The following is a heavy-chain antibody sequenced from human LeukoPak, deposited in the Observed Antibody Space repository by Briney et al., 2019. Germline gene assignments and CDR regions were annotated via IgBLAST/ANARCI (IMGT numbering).Heavy chain of an antibody. CDR2: INAYNGNT. D-gene: IGHD4-17*01. CDR1: GYTFTSYG. Sequence: GASVKVSCKASGYTFTSYGISWVRQAPGQGLEWMGWINAYNGNTNYAQKLQGRVTMTTDTSTSTAYMELRSLRSDDTAVYYCARGTLGHYGDPGHFQHWGQGTLVTVSS. CDR3: ARGTLGHYGDPGHFQH. J-gene: IGHJ1*01. V-gene: IGHV1-18*01.